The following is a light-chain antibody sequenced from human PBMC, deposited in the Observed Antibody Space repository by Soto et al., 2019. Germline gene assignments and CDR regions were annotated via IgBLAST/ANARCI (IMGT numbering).Light chain of an antibody. V-gene: IGKV3D-20*02. CDR2: GAS. J-gene: IGKJ5*01. CDR3: QQRSTWPIT. CDR1: QSVSSNS. Sequence: EIVLTQSPGTLSLSPGERATLSCRASQSVSSNSLAWYQQKRGQAPRLLIHGASSRATGIPARFSGSGSGTDFTLTISSLEAEDFAVYYCQQRSTWPITFGQGTRLEIK.